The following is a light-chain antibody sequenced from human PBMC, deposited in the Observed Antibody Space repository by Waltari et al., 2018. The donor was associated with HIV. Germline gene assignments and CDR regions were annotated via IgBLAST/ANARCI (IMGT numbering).Light chain of an antibody. CDR3: QVWDSSSDHVL. V-gene: IGLV3-21*04. CDR1: NIERKS. CDR2: YDS. Sequence: SSVLTQPPSVSVAPGKTAMITCGGNNIERKSVHWYQQKAGQAPMLFIYYDSDRPSGIPERFSGSNSGNTATLTSSRVGDGDEADYYCQVWDSSSDHVLFGGGTKLTVL. J-gene: IGLJ2*01.